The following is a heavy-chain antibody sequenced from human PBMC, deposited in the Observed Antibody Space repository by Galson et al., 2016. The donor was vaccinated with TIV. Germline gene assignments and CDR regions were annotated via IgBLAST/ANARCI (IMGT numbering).Heavy chain of an antibody. Sequence: SETLSLTCSVSGGSITSFYWSWIRQPPGKGLEWIGYIYFDGSTIYNPSLKSRVTVSVDTARNEFSLTLRSVTAADTAVYYCAKCRNTAMDTYYYYYGLDVWGQGTTVTVSS. CDR2: IYFDGST. D-gene: IGHD5-18*01. CDR3: AKCRNTAMDTYYYYYGLDV. CDR1: GGSITSFY. J-gene: IGHJ6*02. V-gene: IGHV4-59*01.